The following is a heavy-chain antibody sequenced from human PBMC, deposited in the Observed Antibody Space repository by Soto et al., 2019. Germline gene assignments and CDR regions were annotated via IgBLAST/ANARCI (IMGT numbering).Heavy chain of an antibody. V-gene: IGHV3-7*03. Sequence: GRSLRLPWVASGFSLSGYGMSWVRQAPGKGLEWVANINRDGSEEYYVDSVKGRFTTSRDNAENSVYLQMDSLRGDDSAVYYCARDPGPRSASIRGLGWFDRWGQGTLVTVSS. CDR1: GFSLSGYG. D-gene: IGHD2-2*01. CDR2: INRDGSEE. J-gene: IGHJ5*02. CDR3: ARDPGPRSASIRGLGWFDR.